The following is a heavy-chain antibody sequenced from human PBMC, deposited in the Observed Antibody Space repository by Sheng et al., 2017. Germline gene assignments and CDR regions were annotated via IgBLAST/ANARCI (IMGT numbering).Heavy chain of an antibody. CDR3: ARDGYAYGEGDY. D-gene: IGHD2-2*03. CDR1: GFIFSNYW. J-gene: IGHJ4*02. V-gene: IGHV3-7*05. CDR2: IKEDGSYS. Sequence: EVQLVESGGGLVQPGGSQRLSCAASGFIFSNYWMTWVRQAPGKGLEWVANIKEDGSYSSHADSVKGRFTISRDNVRSSLYLQMNSLRDEDTAVYYCARDGYAYGEGDYWGQGTLVTVVL.